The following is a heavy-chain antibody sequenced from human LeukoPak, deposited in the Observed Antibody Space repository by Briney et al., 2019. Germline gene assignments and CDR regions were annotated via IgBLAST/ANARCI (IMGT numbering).Heavy chain of an antibody. J-gene: IGHJ4*02. Sequence: GGSLRLSCAASASIFSVHSMIWVRQAPGKGLEWVSFISTTSSYLYYAESVKGRFTISRDNAKDSLYLQMNSLRAEDTAVYYCARDSHYGTGSCRGALDDWGRGTLVTVSS. CDR3: ARDSHYGTGSCRGALDD. CDR1: ASIFSVHS. D-gene: IGHD3-10*01. CDR2: ISTTSSYL. V-gene: IGHV3-21*01.